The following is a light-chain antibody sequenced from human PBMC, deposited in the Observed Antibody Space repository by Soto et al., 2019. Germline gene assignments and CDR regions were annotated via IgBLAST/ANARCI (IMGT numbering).Light chain of an antibody. CDR3: QQSYSTPPYT. CDR2: AAY. V-gene: IGKV1-39*01. J-gene: IGKJ2*01. Sequence: DIQMTQSPSSLSTSVGDRVTITCRASQYINNYLNWYQQKPEKAPKLLIFAAYNLQSGVPSRFSGSGSGTDFTLTISSLQPEDFATYYCQQSYSTPPYTFGQGTKLDMK. CDR1: QYINNY.